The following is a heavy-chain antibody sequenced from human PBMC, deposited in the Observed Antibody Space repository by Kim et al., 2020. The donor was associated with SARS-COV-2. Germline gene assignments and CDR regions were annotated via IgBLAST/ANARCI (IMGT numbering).Heavy chain of an antibody. D-gene: IGHD6-13*01. J-gene: IGHJ4*02. CDR3: AKDRAAAAGTGQFDY. V-gene: IGHV3-23*01. Sequence: DSVKGRFTISRDSSQNTVYLQVNSLRGEDTAVYYCAKDRAAAAGTGQFDYWGQGTLVTVSS.